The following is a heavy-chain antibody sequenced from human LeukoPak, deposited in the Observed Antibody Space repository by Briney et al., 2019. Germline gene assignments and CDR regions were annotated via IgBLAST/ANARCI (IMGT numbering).Heavy chain of an antibody. D-gene: IGHD2-15*01. J-gene: IGHJ5*02. CDR2: ITDST. CDR1: GFTFSDYW. V-gene: IGHV3-23*01. CDR3: ARYCSGDRCYSGLDP. Sequence: PGGSLRFSCEASGFTFSDYWMTWVRQAPGKGLEWVSAITDSTYFADSVKGRFTISRDSSKNTVYLQMNSLRAEDTAVYYCARYCSGDRCYSGLDPWGQGALVTVSS.